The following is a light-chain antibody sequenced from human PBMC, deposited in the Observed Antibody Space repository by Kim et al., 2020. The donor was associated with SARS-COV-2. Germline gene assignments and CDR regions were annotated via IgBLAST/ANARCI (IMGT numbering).Light chain of an antibody. J-gene: IGLJ3*02. Sequence: QAGLTQPPSVSEALRQTVTLTCTGNSNNVGNQGVVWLRQHQGHPPKLLSYRNYNRPSGISERLSASRSGNTASLTITGLQPEDEADYYCSAWDSSLSAWVFGGGTQLTVL. V-gene: IGLV10-54*01. CDR1: SNNVGNQG. CDR3: SAWDSSLSAWV. CDR2: RNY.